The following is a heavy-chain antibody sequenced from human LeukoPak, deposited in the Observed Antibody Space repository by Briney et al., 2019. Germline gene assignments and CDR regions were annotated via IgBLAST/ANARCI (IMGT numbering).Heavy chain of an antibody. Sequence: GGSLRLSCAASGFTFSSYEMNWVRQAPGKGLEWVSYISSSGSTIYYADSVKGRFTISRDNAKNSLYLQMNSLRAEDTAVYYCARVPGYSGYDLGYWGQGTLVTVSS. CDR3: ARVPGYSGYDLGY. J-gene: IGHJ4*02. CDR2: ISSSGSTI. CDR1: GFTFSSYE. D-gene: IGHD5-12*01. V-gene: IGHV3-48*03.